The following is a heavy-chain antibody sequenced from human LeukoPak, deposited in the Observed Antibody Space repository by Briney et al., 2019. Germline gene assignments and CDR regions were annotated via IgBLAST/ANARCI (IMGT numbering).Heavy chain of an antibody. CDR2: ISGSGGST. CDR1: GFTFSSYA. V-gene: IGHV3-23*01. Sequence: PGGSLRLSCAASGFTFSSYAMSWVRQAPGKGLEWVSAISGSGGSTYYADSVKGRFTISRDNSKNTLYLQMNSLRAEDTAVYYCAKDLGLSIHWGRVYWGQGTLVTVSS. J-gene: IGHJ4*02. D-gene: IGHD3-16*01. CDR3: AKDLGLSIHWGRVY.